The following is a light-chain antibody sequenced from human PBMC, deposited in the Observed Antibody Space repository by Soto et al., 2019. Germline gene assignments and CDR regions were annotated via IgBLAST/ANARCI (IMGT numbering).Light chain of an antibody. Sequence: QSSLTQPASVSGSPGQSITISCTGTSSDVGGYNYVSWYQQHPGKAPKLMIYEVSNRPSGVSNRFSGSKSGNTASLNISGLQAEDEADYYCSSYTSSXTQVVGPGTKVXV. CDR2: EVS. J-gene: IGLJ1*01. CDR3: SSYTSSXTQV. CDR1: SSDVGGYNY. V-gene: IGLV2-14*01.